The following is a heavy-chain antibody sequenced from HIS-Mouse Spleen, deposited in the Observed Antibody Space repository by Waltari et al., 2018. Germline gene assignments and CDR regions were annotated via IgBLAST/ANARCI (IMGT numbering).Heavy chain of an antibody. CDR3: ASIAAADPFDY. CDR2: INPNSGGT. D-gene: IGHD6-13*01. Sequence: QVQLVQSGAEVKKPGASVKVSCKASGYTFTGYYMHWVRQAPGQGLEWMGWINPNSGGTNYAQKCQGRVTMTRDTSISTAYMELSRLRSDDTAVYYCASIAAADPFDYWGQGTLVTVSS. CDR1: GYTFTGYY. V-gene: IGHV1-2*02. J-gene: IGHJ4*02.